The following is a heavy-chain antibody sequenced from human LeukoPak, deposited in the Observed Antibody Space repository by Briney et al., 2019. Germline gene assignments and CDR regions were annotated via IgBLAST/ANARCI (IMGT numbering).Heavy chain of an antibody. Sequence: RPSQTLSLTCTVSGDSISSGGNYWSWIRQRPGQGLEWIGCIYHSGNTYYNPSLKSRLTMSVDTSKNQFSLKLSSVTAADTAVYYCARDVLRYYFDSWGQGTLVTVSS. CDR2: IYHSGNT. J-gene: IGHJ4*02. D-gene: IGHD2-8*02. CDR1: GDSISSGGNY. V-gene: IGHV4-31*03. CDR3: ARDVLRYYFDS.